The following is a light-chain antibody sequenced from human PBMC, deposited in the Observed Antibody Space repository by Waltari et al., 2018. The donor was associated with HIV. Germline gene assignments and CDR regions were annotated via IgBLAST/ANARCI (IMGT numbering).Light chain of an antibody. CDR1: QSVLYSSNNKNY. J-gene: IGKJ2*01. V-gene: IGKV4-1*01. CDR2: WAS. Sequence: IVMTQSPDSLPVSLCERATLNCKSSQSVLYSSNNKNYLAWYQQKPGQPPKLLIYWASTRESGVPDRFSGSESGTDFTLNSSSLQAEDVAVYDCQQYYSTPDTFGQGTKLEIK. CDR3: QQYYSTPDT.